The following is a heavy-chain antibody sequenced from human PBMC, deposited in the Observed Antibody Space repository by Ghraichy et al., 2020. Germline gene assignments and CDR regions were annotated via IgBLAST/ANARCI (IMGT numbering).Heavy chain of an antibody. V-gene: IGHV3-64D*06. D-gene: IGHD2-2*01. J-gene: IGHJ5*02. CDR2: ISSNGGST. CDR3: VKETNDLLICSSTSCYVGWFDP. CDR1: GFTFSSYA. Sequence: GGSLRLSCSASGFTFSSYAMHWVRQAPGKGLEYVSAISSNGGSTYYADSVKGRFTISRDNSKNTLYLQMSSLRAEDTAVYYCVKETNDLLICSSTSCYVGWFDPWGQGTLVTVSS.